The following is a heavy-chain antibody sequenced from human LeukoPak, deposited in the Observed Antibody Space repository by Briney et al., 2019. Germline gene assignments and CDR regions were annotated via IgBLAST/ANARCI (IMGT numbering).Heavy chain of an antibody. CDR3: ARSLRSGWYTWYFDL. Sequence: SETLSLTCTVSGDSFDNYYWSWVRQTPGRGLEWIGSMFYNGEANYDPSLKSRVTISLDTSKRQISLRLNSVTAADAAVYYCARSLRSGWYTWYFDLWGRGTLVTVSS. V-gene: IGHV4-59*08. J-gene: IGHJ2*01. CDR2: MFYNGEA. CDR1: GDSFDNYY. D-gene: IGHD6-19*01.